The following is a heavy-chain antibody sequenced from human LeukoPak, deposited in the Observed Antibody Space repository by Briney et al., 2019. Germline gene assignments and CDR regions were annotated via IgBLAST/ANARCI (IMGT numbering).Heavy chain of an antibody. J-gene: IGHJ6*02. V-gene: IGHV4-59*01. CDR2: IYYSGST. CDR1: GGSISSYY. D-gene: IGHD1-7*01. CDR3: ARDNWNYGSSMDV. Sequence: SQTLSLTCTVSGGSISSYYWSWIRQPPGKGLEWIGYIYYSGSTNYNPSLKSRVTISVDTSKNQFSLKLSSVTAADTAVYYCARDNWNYGSSMDVWGQGTTVTVSS.